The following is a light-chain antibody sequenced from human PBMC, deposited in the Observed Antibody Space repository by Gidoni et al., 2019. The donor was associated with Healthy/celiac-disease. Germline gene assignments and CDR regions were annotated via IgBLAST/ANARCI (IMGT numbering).Light chain of an antibody. CDR3: QQSYSTLWT. V-gene: IGKV1-39*01. J-gene: IGKJ1*01. Sequence: DIQLTQSPSSLSASLGDRVTITCRASQSISSYLNWYQQKPGKDPNLLIYAASSLQSGVQSRFSGSGSGTDFTLTISSLQPEDFATYYCQQSYSTLWTFGQGTKVEIK. CDR1: QSISSY. CDR2: AAS.